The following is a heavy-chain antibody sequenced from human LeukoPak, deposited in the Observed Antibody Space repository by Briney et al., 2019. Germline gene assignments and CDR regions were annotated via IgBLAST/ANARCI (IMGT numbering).Heavy chain of an antibody. J-gene: IGHJ6*02. CDR3: AGWNVYGGNTYYYYYGMDV. V-gene: IGHV1-8*01. CDR2: MNPNSGNT. D-gene: IGHD4-23*01. Sequence: ASVKVSCKASGYTFTSYDINWVRQATGQGLEWMGWMNPNSGNTGYAQKFQGRVTMTRNTSISTAYMELSSLRSEDTAVYYCAGWNVYGGNTYYYYYGMDVWGQGTTVTVSS. CDR1: GYTFTSYD.